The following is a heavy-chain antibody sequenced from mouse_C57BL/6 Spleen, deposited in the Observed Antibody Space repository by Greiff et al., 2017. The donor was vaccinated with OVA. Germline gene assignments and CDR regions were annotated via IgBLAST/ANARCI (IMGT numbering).Heavy chain of an antibody. J-gene: IGHJ2*01. CDR3: ARSGDGYYGFDY. Sequence: VQLQQSGPELVKPGASVKMSCKASGYTFTDYNMHWVKQSHGKSLEWIGYINPNNGGTSYNQKFKGKATLTVNKSSSTAYMELRSLTSEDSAVYYCARSGDGYYGFDYWGQGTTLTVSS. D-gene: IGHD2-3*01. V-gene: IGHV1-22*01. CDR2: INPNNGGT. CDR1: GYTFTDYN.